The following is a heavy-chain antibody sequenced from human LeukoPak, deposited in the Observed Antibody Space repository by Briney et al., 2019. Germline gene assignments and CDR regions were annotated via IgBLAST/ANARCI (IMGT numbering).Heavy chain of an antibody. Sequence: GGSLRLSCAASGFTFSNYWMHWVRQAPGKGLVWVSRINSDGSSTSYADSVKGRFTISRDNAKNTLYLQMNSLRAEDTAVYYCASLDYVWGSYRYTPFDYWGQGTLVTVSS. CDR3: ASLDYVWGSYRYTPFDY. CDR2: INSDGSST. CDR1: GFTFSNYW. D-gene: IGHD3-16*02. V-gene: IGHV3-74*01. J-gene: IGHJ4*02.